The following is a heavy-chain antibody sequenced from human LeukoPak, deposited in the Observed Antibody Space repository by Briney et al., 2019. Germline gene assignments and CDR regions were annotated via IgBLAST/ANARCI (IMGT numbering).Heavy chain of an antibody. D-gene: IGHD2-15*01. CDR1: GFTFSSYA. Sequence: GGSLRLSCAASGFTFSSYAMHWVRQAPGKGLEWVAVISYDGSNKYYADSVKGRFTISRDNSKNTLYLQMNSLRAEDTAVYYCARTTLKIYGGGSCYDYWGQGTLVTVSS. CDR2: ISYDGSNK. CDR3: ARTTLKIYGGGSCYDY. J-gene: IGHJ4*02. V-gene: IGHV3-30-3*01.